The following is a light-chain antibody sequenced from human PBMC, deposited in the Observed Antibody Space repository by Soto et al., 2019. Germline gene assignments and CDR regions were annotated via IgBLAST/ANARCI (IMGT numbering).Light chain of an antibody. CDR3: HQYDSSPLT. CDR1: QSVSSSY. CDR2: GAS. J-gene: IGKJ4*01. V-gene: IGKV3-20*01. Sequence: EIELTQSPGTLSSSPGERATLSCRASQSVSSSYLSWYQQKPGQAPRLLIYGASSRDTGIPDRFSGSGSGTDFTLTISSLEPEDVAVYYCHQYDSSPLTFGGGTKVEIK.